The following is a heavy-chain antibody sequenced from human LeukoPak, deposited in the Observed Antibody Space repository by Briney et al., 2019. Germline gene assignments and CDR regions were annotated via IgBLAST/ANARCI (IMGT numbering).Heavy chain of an antibody. D-gene: IGHD3-3*01. CDR2: INHSGST. CDR3: VRDRPSYDFWSGYYYEGLEY. J-gene: IGHJ4*02. Sequence: SETLSLTCVVYGGSFSGYYWSWIRQPPGKGLEWIGEINHSGSTNYNPSLKSRVTISVDTSENQFSLGLASVTAADTAVYYCVRDRPSYDFWSGYYYEGLEYWGQGTLVTVSS. V-gene: IGHV4-34*01. CDR1: GGSFSGYY.